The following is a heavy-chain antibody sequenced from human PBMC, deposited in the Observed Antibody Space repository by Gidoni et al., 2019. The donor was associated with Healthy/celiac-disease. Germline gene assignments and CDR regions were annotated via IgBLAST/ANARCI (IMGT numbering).Heavy chain of an antibody. CDR3: ARDQERRGEGEWFYGMDV. V-gene: IGHV4-61*02. J-gene: IGHJ6*02. CDR1: GGSISSGRYY. CDR2: IYTSGST. D-gene: IGHD3-3*01. Sequence: QVQLQESGPGLVKPSQTLSLTCTVSGGSISSGRYYWSWIRQPAGKGLEWIGRIYTSGSTNYNPSLKSRVTMSVDTSKNQFSLKLSSVTAADTAVYYCARDQERRGEGEWFYGMDVWGQGTTVTVSS.